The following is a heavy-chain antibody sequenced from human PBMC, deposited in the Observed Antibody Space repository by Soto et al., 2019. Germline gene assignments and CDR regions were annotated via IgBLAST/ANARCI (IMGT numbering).Heavy chain of an antibody. CDR1: CGSISSSNW. V-gene: IGHV4-4*02. CDR2: IYHSGST. D-gene: IGHD6-13*01. Sequence: SETLSLTCAVSCGSISSSNWWSWVRQPPGKGLEWIGEIYHSGSTNYNPSLKSRVTISVDKSKNQFSLKLSSVTAADTAVYYCARDLKQPDYYYYGMDVWGQGTTVTVSS. J-gene: IGHJ6*02. CDR3: ARDLKQPDYYYYGMDV.